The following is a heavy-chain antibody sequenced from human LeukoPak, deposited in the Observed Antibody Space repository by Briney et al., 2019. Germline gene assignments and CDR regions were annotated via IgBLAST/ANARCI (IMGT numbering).Heavy chain of an antibody. J-gene: IGHJ3*02. CDR1: GYTFTSYS. D-gene: IGHD3-3*01. Sequence: EASVKVSCKASGYTFTSYSLSWVRQAPGQGLEWMGWISIYNGNTNYAQKLQGRVTMTTDTATSTAYMELRSLRSDDTAVYYCARECRRYYDFWSSGGNAFDIWGQGTMVTVSS. CDR2: ISIYNGNT. CDR3: ARECRRYYDFWSSGGNAFDI. V-gene: IGHV1-18*01.